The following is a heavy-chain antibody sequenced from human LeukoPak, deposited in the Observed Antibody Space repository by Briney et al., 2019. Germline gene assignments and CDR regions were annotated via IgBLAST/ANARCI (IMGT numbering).Heavy chain of an antibody. CDR2: ITDSGGAT. CDR3: AKLPIVGNWFDL. D-gene: IGHD3-22*01. CDR1: GFTFSTYA. J-gene: IGHJ5*02. Sequence: GGSLRLSCAASGFTFSTYAMSWVRQARGKGLEWVSGITDSGGATFYADSVKGRFTISRDNSKSTLYLQMNSLRAEDTAVYYCAKLPIVGNWFDLWGQGTLVPVSS. V-gene: IGHV3-23*01.